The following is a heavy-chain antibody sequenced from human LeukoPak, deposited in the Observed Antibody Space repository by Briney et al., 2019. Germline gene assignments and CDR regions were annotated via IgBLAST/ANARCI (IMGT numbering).Heavy chain of an antibody. CDR3: ARRYCSSTSCYLAEYYFDY. CDR2: FDPEDGET. J-gene: IGHJ4*02. Sequence: ASVNVSCEVSGYTLTELSMHWVRQAPGKGLEWMGGFDPEDGETIYAQKFQGRVTMTEDTSTDTAYMELSSLRSDDTAVYYCARRYCSSTSCYLAEYYFDYWGQGTLVTVSS. CDR1: GYTLTELS. V-gene: IGHV1-24*01. D-gene: IGHD2-2*01.